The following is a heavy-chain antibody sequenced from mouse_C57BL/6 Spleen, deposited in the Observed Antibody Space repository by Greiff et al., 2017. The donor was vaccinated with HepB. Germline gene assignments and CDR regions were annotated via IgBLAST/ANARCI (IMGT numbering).Heavy chain of an antibody. CDR3: ARKGFYYGSSYYFDY. CDR2: INPNNGGT. V-gene: IGHV1-18*01. D-gene: IGHD1-1*02. Sequence: DVQLQESGPELVKPGASVKIPCKASGYTFTDYNMDWVKQSHGKSLEWIGDINPNNGGTIYNQKFKGKATLTVDKSSSTAYMELRSLTSEDTAVYYCARKGFYYGSSYYFDYWGQGTTLTVSS. CDR1: GYTFTDYN. J-gene: IGHJ2*01.